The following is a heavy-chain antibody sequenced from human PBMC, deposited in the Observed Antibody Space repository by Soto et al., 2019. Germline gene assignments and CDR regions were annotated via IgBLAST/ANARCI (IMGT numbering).Heavy chain of an antibody. J-gene: IGHJ4*02. V-gene: IGHV1-18*01. Sequence: VQLVQSGAEVKQPGASVKVSCKASGYTFTNYDISWVRQAPGQGLEWIGWISAYNGNTNYAQNVQDRVTMTTDTSTSTAYMELRSLISDDTAVYYCAREVDYWGQGTLVSVSS. CDR1: GYTFTNYD. CDR3: AREVDY. CDR2: ISAYNGNT.